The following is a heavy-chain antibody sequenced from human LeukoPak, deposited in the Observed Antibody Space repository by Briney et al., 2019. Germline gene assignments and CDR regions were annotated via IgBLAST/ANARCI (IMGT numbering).Heavy chain of an antibody. CDR1: GYSFTSYW. D-gene: IGHD2-2*01. CDR2: IYPGDSDT. J-gene: IGHJ4*02. Sequence: GESLKISCKGSGYSFTSYWIGWVRQMPGKGLEWMGIIYPGDSDTRYSPSFQGQVTISADKSFSTAYLQWSSLKASDTAMYYCARRLGTDIVVVPAAYPSYYFDYWGQGTLVTVSS. V-gene: IGHV5-51*01. CDR3: ARRLGTDIVVVPAAYPSYYFDY.